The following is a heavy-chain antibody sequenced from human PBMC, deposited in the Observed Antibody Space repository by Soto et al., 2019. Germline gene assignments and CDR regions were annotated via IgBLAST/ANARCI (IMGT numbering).Heavy chain of an antibody. D-gene: IGHD6-13*01. Sequence: QVQLQQWGAGLLKPSETLSLTCNVSGGSFSVYNWTWIRQPPGEGLEWIGDTNHDEDTNYNPSLKSRLTISIDTSMNRFSLQLTSVTAADTAVYYCARVPAYDITAAGTLDYWGQGTQVTVSS. V-gene: IGHV4-34*01. CDR3: ARVPAYDITAAGTLDY. J-gene: IGHJ4*02. CDR2: TNHDEDT. CDR1: GGSFSVYN.